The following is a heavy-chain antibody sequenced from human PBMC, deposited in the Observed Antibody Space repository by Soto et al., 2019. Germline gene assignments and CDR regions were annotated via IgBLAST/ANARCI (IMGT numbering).Heavy chain of an antibody. CDR3: ARGRYGDY. CDR1: GYIFTTYG. J-gene: IGHJ4*02. Sequence: QVHLVQSGAEVKKPGAQVKVSCKGSGYIFTTYGITWVRQAPGQGLEWMGWISAHNGNTNYAQKLQGRVTVTRDTSTSTAYMELRNLRSDDTAVYYCARGRYGDYWGQGALVTVSS. D-gene: IGHD1-1*01. CDR2: ISAHNGNT. V-gene: IGHV1-18*01.